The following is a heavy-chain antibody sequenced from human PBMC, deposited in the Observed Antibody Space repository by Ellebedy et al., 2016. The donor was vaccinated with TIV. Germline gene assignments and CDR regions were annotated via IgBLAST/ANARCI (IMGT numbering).Heavy chain of an antibody. Sequence: GGSLRLXCEASGSTLSRYAMTWVRQAPGKGLEWVSYISISSSNIHYAESVKGRFTISRDNAKNSLYLQMNSLRDEETAVYYCAGDPSSGNNWYYYLNYWGQGTLVTVSS. CDR3: AGDPSSGNNWYYYLNY. CDR2: ISISSSNI. CDR1: GSTLSRYA. J-gene: IGHJ4*02. D-gene: IGHD6-13*01. V-gene: IGHV3-48*02.